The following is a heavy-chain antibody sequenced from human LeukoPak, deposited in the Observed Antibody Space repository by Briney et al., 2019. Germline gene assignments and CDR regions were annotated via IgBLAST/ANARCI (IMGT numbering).Heavy chain of an antibody. CDR2: IYSGGAT. CDR3: ARGVGSPFGY. CDR1: GFTFRSYA. V-gene: IGHV3-53*01. J-gene: IGHJ4*02. Sequence: GGSLRLSCAASGFTFRSYAMSWVRQVPGKGLEWVSVIYSGGATHYADSVKGRFAISRDDSKNMVYLQMNSLKVEDAAVYYCARGVGSPFGYWGQGTLVTVSS. D-gene: IGHD1-26*01.